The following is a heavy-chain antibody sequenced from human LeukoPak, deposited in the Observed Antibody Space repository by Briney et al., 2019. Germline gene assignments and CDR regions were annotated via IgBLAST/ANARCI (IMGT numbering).Heavy chain of an antibody. CDR1: GFTFSSYW. J-gene: IGHJ4*02. V-gene: IGHV3-7*04. D-gene: IGHD6-13*01. CDR3: ARGTIAAAGYYYFDY. Sequence: GGSLRLSCAASGFTFSSYWMSCVRQAPGKGLEWVANIKQDGSERYYVDSVKGRFTISRDNAKNSLYLQMNSLRAEDTAVYYCARGTIAAAGYYYFDYWGQGTQVTVSS. CDR2: IKQDGSER.